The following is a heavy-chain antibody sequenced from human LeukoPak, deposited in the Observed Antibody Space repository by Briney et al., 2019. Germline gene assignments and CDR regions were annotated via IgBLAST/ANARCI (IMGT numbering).Heavy chain of an antibody. CDR2: ISASGTDT. J-gene: IGHJ4*02. CDR3: ARWAQQRHFDY. Sequence: GGSLRLSCAASGFTLSSYATSWVRQAPGKGLEWVSAISASGTDTYYADSVKGRFTISRDTSKNTVYLQMNSLRDEDTAVYYCARWAQQRHFDYWGQGILVTVSS. CDR1: GFTLSSYA. V-gene: IGHV3-23*01. D-gene: IGHD6-13*01.